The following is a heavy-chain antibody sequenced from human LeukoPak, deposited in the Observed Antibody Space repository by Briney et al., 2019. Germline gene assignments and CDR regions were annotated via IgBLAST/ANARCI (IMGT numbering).Heavy chain of an antibody. J-gene: IGHJ4*02. V-gene: IGHV4-4*07. CDR3: ARSHCSGGSCYKYFDY. Sequence: PSETLSLTCTVPGGSISSYYWSWIRQPAGKGLEWIGRIYTSGSTNYNPSLKSRVTMSVDTSKNQFSLKLSSVTAADTAVYYCARSHCSGGSCYKYFDYWGQGTLVTVSS. D-gene: IGHD2-15*01. CDR1: GGSISSYY. CDR2: IYTSGST.